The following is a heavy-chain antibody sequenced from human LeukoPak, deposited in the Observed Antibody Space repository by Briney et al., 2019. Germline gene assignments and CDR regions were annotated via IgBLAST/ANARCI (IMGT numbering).Heavy chain of an antibody. CDR3: ARGLDPYKSGVD. CDR1: GFTFSSYG. D-gene: IGHD1-26*01. V-gene: IGHV3-30*02. Sequence: TGGSLRLSCAASGFTFSSYGMHWVRQAPGKGLEWVAFIRYDGSNKYYADSVKGRFTISRDNSKNTLYLQMNSLRAEDTAVYYCARGLDPYKSGVDWGQGTLVTVSS. CDR2: IRYDGSNK. J-gene: IGHJ4*02.